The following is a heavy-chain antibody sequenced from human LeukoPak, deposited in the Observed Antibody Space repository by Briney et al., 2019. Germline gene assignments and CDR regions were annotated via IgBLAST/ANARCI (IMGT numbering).Heavy chain of an antibody. V-gene: IGHV5-51*01. Sequence: GESLKISCKGSGYSFTTYWIGWVRQMPGKGLECLGVIYPGDSDTRYSPSFQGQVTISADKSISTAYLQWSSLKASDTAMYYCARNGWLTSWFDPWGQGTLVTVSS. J-gene: IGHJ5*02. CDR1: GYSFTTYW. CDR2: IYPGDSDT. CDR3: ARNGWLTSWFDP. D-gene: IGHD5-24*01.